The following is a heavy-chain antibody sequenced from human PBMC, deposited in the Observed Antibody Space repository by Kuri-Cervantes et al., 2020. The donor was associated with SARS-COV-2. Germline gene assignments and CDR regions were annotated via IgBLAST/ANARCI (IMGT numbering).Heavy chain of an antibody. CDR1: GGTFSSYA. J-gene: IGHJ4*02. CDR3: ARERASGWAGDFDY. Sequence: SVKVSCKASGGTFSSYAISWVRQAPRQGLEWMGGIIPIFGTANYAQKFQGRVTITTDESTSTAYMELSSLRSEDTAVYYCARERASGWAGDFDYWGQGTLVTVSS. CDR2: IIPIFGTA. V-gene: IGHV1-69*05. D-gene: IGHD1-26*01.